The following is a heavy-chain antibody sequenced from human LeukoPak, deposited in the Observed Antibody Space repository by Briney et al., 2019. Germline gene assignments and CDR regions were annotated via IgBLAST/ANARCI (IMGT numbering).Heavy chain of an antibody. V-gene: IGHV4-39*01. D-gene: IGHD4-17*01. CDR2: IYYSGSS. J-gene: IGHJ4*02. Sequence: PSETLSLTCSVSGGSISSTSYYWGWIRQPPGKGLEWIGSIYYSGSSYYNPSLESRTTMSVDTSKNQFSLELSSVTAADTAIYYCTRQTKGTMVTTRGYYFDYWGQGTLVTVSS. CDR3: TRQTKGTMVTTRGYYFDY. CDR1: GGSISSTSYY.